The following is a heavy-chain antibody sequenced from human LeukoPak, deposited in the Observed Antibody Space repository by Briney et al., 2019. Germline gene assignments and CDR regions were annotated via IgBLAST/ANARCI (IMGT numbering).Heavy chain of an antibody. Sequence: HPGGSLRLSCAASGFTFSSYWMHWVRQAPGKGLEWVSRINSDGSSTTYADSVKGRSSISRDNAKNTLYLHMSSLRAEDTGVYYCARAVRAHPPVDFWGQGTLVTVSS. D-gene: IGHD3-3*01. CDR2: INSDGSST. CDR3: ARAVRAHPPVDF. CDR1: GFTFSSYW. V-gene: IGHV3-74*01. J-gene: IGHJ4*02.